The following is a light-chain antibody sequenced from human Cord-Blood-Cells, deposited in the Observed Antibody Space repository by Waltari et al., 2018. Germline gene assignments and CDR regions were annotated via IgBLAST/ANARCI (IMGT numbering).Light chain of an antibody. CDR3: SSYTSSSTYV. Sequence: QSALTQPASVSGSPGQSITISCTGTSSDLGGYTHVSWYQKHPGKAPKLMIYDVSNRPSGVSNRFSGSKSGNTASLTISGLQAEDEADYYCSSYTSSSTYVFGTGTKVTVL. CDR2: DVS. J-gene: IGLJ1*01. CDR1: SSDLGGYTH. V-gene: IGLV2-14*03.